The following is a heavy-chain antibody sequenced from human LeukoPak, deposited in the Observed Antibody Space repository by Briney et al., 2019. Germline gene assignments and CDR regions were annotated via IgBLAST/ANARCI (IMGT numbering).Heavy chain of an antibody. CDR3: ARLWFGAYYFDY. J-gene: IGHJ4*02. D-gene: IGHD3-10*01. V-gene: IGHV4-39*01. CDR1: GGSISSSSYY. CDR2: IFYSGST. Sequence: PSETLSLTCTVSGGSISSSSYYWGWIRQPPGKGLAWIRNIFYSGSTYYNPSLKSRVTISVDTSKSQFSLKLNSVTAADTAVYYCARLWFGAYYFDYWGQGTLVTVSS.